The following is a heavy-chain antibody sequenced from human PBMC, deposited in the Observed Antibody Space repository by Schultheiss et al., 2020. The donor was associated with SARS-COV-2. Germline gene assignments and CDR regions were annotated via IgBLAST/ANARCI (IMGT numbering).Heavy chain of an antibody. CDR1: GYTFTSYD. D-gene: IGHD6-13*01. CDR3: ARGEYSSSWYWPGYYYYYGMDV. J-gene: IGHJ6*02. Sequence: ASVKVSCKASGYTFTSYDINWVRQATGQGLEWMGWMNPNSGNTGYAQKFQGRVTMTRNTSISTAYMELSSLRSEDTAVYYCARGEYSSSWYWPGYYYYYGMDVWGQGTTVTGSS. V-gene: IGHV1-8*01. CDR2: MNPNSGNT.